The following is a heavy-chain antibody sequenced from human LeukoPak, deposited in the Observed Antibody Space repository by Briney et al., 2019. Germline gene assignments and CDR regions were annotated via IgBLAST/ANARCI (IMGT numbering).Heavy chain of an antibody. CDR1: GFTFSSYA. CDR2: ISGSGGST. J-gene: IGHJ4*02. D-gene: IGHD3-22*01. Sequence: GGSLRLSCAASGFTFSSYAMSWVRQAPGKGLEWVSAISGSGGSTYHADSVKGRFTISRDNSKNTLYLQMNSLRAEDTAVYYCAKPYYYDSSGSPSGLFDYWGQGTLVTVSS. CDR3: AKPYYYDSSGSPSGLFDY. V-gene: IGHV3-23*01.